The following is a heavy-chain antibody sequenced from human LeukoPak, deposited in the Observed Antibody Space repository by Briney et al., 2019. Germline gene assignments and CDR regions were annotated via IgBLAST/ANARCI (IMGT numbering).Heavy chain of an antibody. V-gene: IGHV1-46*01. Sequence: GASVKVSCKASGYTFPSYFMHWVRQAPGQGLEWKGIINTTGGSTTYAQKFQGRVTMTRDTSTSTVYMELSSLRSDDTAVYYCARTAARRFDYWGQGTLVTVSS. CDR3: ARTAARRFDY. D-gene: IGHD6-6*01. CDR1: GYTFPSYF. CDR2: INTTGGST. J-gene: IGHJ4*02.